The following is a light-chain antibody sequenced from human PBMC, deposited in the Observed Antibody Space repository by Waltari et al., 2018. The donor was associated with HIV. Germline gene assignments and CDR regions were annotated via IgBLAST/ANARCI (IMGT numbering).Light chain of an antibody. CDR2: GNS. CDR3: QSHDSSLSGYV. Sequence: QSVLTQPPSVSGAPGQRVTISCTGSSSNIGAGYPVHWYQQLPGTAPKLLISGNSNRPSGVPDRFPGSKSGTSASLAITGLQAEDEADYHCQSHDSSLSGYVFGTGTKVTVL. J-gene: IGLJ1*01. CDR1: SSNIGAGYP. V-gene: IGLV1-40*01.